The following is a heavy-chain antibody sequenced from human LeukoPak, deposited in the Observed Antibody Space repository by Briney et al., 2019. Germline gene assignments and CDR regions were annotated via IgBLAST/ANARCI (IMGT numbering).Heavy chain of an antibody. V-gene: IGHV3-30-3*01. Sequence: PGRSLRLSCAASGFTFSNYAIHWVCQAPGKGLEWVAVISYDGSNKYYADSVKGRFTISRDNSKNTLYLQMNSLRAEDTAVYYCARDSSCCDAFDIWGQGTMVTVSS. CDR1: GFTFSNYA. CDR3: ARDSSCCDAFDI. CDR2: ISYDGSNK. D-gene: IGHD2-2*01. J-gene: IGHJ3*02.